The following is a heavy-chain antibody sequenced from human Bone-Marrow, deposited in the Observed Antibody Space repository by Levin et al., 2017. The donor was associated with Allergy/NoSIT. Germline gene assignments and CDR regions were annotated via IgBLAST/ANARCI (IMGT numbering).Heavy chain of an antibody. CDR2: ISSSSSYI. J-gene: IGHJ3*02. V-gene: IGHV3-21*01. D-gene: IGHD4/OR15-4a*01. CDR3: ARDLGAHDAFDI. Sequence: GESLKISCAASGFTFSSYSMNWVRQAPGKGLEWVSSISSSSSYIYYADSVKGRFTISRDNAKNSLYLQMNSLRAEDTAVYYCARDLGAHDAFDIWGQGTMVTVSS. CDR1: GFTFSSYS.